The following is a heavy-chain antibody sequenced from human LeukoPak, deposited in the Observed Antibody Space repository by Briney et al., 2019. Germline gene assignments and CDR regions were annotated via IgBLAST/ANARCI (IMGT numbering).Heavy chain of an antibody. CDR1: GYSISSGYH. D-gene: IGHD7-27*01. Sequence: SPSETLSLTCVVSGYSISSGYHWGWIRQPPGKGLDWIGSIYRSGITYYNPSLKSRVTMSVDTSKNQFSLKLSSVTAADTAVYYCARGSNWGWIWFDPWGQGTLVTVSS. J-gene: IGHJ5*02. CDR3: ARGSNWGWIWFDP. V-gene: IGHV4-38-2*01. CDR2: IYRSGIT.